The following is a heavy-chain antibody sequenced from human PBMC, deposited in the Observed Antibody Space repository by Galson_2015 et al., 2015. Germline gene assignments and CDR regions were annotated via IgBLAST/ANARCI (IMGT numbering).Heavy chain of an antibody. CDR2: ISGSTGST. CDR1: GFTFSSDA. J-gene: IGHJ4*02. D-gene: IGHD3-16*01. V-gene: IGHV3-23*01. Sequence: SLRLSCAASGFTFSSDAMNWVRQAPGKGLEWVSVISGSTGSTYYADSVKGRFTISRDNSENTVHLQMNSLRAEDTAVYFCAKALGEAAHSSFDYWGQGTLVTVSS. CDR3: AKALGEAAHSSFDY.